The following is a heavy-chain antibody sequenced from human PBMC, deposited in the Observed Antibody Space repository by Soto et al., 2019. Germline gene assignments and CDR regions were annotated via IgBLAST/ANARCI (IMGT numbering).Heavy chain of an antibody. Sequence: EVQLAESGGGLVKPGGSLRLSCAASGFTFSSYSMNWVRQAPGNGLEWVSSISSSSSYIYYADSGKGRFTISRDNAKNSMCLQMNSLRAEDTAVYYCARDWALTVVTQLGEQFDFWGQGTLVTVSS. CDR3: ARDWALTVVTQLGEQFDF. D-gene: IGHD7-27*01. V-gene: IGHV3-21*04. CDR2: ISSSSSYI. CDR1: GFTFSSYS. J-gene: IGHJ4*02.